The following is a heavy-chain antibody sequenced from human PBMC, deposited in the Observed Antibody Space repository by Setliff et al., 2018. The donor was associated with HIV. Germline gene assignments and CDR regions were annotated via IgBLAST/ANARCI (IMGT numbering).Heavy chain of an antibody. J-gene: IGHJ1*01. CDR2: VFYSGSS. CDR1: GDSISTGRYY. Sequence: KASETLSLTCTVSGDSISTGRYYWGWIRQPPGKGLEWIGSVFYSGSSYYTPSLKSRVTISVDTSKNQFFLKLSSVNAADTAVYYCAGHCSGGTCYGPDAENFLRWGQGTLVTVSS. CDR3: AGHCSGGTCYGPDAENFLR. V-gene: IGHV4-39*01. D-gene: IGHD2-15*01.